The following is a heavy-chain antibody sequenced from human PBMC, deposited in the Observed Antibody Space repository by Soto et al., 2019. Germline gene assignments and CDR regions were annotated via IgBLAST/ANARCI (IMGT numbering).Heavy chain of an antibody. J-gene: IGHJ5*02. CDR3: ARRAVVAVTGSLDNWLDP. D-gene: IGHD2-21*01. Sequence: PSETRPLSSTVSGDSTTGYNWNWSRQPPGKALEWIGYVYSSGSTNYNPSLKSRVTISVDTSRNQFSLKVNSVTAADTAMYYCARRAVVAVTGSLDNWLDPWGQGILVT. CDR2: VYSSGST. V-gene: IGHV4-59*01. CDR1: GDSTTGYN.